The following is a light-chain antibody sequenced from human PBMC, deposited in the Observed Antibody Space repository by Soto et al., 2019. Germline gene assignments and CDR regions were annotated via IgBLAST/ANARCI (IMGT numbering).Light chain of an antibody. CDR1: QNIADF. CDR3: QQTYRNPQT. CDR2: AAS. J-gene: IGKJ1*01. Sequence: DVQMTQSPSSLSASVGDRVTITCRASQNIADFLNRYQQKSGKAPKLLIYAASRLQTGVPSRFSGSRSETDFTLTINSLQPEDFATYYCQQTYRNPQTFGQGTKVEIK. V-gene: IGKV1-39*01.